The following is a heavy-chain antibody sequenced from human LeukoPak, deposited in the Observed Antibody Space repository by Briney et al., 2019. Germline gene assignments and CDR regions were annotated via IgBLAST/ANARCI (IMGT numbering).Heavy chain of an antibody. CDR2: ISGSGGST. CDR1: GFTFRSYA. V-gene: IGHV3-23*01. J-gene: IGHJ3*02. Sequence: GGSLRLSCAASGFTFRSYAMSWVRQAPGKGLEWVSAISGSGGSTYYADSVKGRFTISRDNSKNTLYLQMNSLRAEDTAVYYCAKFHIVVVPAAIRGASAFDIWGQGTMVTVPS. D-gene: IGHD2-2*02. CDR3: AKFHIVVVPAAIRGASAFDI.